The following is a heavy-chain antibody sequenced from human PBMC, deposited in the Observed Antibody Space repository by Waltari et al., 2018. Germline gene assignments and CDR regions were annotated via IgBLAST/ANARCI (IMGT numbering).Heavy chain of an antibody. CDR1: GFTCGIYS. D-gene: IGHD6-13*01. J-gene: IGHJ4*02. V-gene: IGHV3-21*01. CDR3: ARDFSSSWSVDY. Sequence: EVQLVESGGGLVKPGGSLRLACAASGFTCGIYSMNWVRQAPGKGLEWVSSISSSSSYIYYADSVKGRFTISRDNAKNSLYLQMNSLRAEDTAVYYCARDFSSSWSVDYWGQGTLVTVSS. CDR2: ISSSSSYI.